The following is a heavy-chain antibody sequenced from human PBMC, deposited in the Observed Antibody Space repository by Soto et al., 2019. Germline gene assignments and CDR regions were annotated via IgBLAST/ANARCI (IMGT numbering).Heavy chain of an antibody. D-gene: IGHD1-1*01. Sequence: SETLSLNCTVSGASISGFYWSWIRKSAGKGLEWIGRIYATGTTDYNPSLKSRVMMSVDTSKKQFSLKLRSVTAADTAVYYCVRDGTKTLRDWFDHWGQGISVTVS. CDR1: GASISGFY. CDR2: IYATGTT. CDR3: VRDGTKTLRDWFDH. V-gene: IGHV4-4*07. J-gene: IGHJ5*02.